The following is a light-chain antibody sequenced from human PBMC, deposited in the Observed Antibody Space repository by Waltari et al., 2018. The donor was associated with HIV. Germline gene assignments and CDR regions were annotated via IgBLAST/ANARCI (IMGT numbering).Light chain of an antibody. CDR1: NSNIGINY. CDR3: AAWDDSLSGRV. CDR2: WDN. Sequence: QSVLTQPPSASGTPGQRVTIYCSGRNSNIGINYVYWDQQLPGTAPKLLIYWDNQRPSGVPGRFSGSKSGTSASLAISGLRSEDEADYYCAAWDDSLSGRVFGGGTNLTVL. V-gene: IGLV1-47*01. J-gene: IGLJ3*02.